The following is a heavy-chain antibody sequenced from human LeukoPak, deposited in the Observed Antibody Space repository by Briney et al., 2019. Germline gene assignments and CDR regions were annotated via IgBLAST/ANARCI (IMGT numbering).Heavy chain of an antibody. J-gene: IGHJ5*02. CDR3: ARAEAYSSGCSCYTANWFDP. CDR1: GGTFSSYT. CDR2: IIPILGIA. Sequence: SVKVSFKASGGTFSSYTISWVRPAPGQGLEWMGSIIPILGIANYAQKFQGRVTITADKSTSTAYIELSSLRSEDTAVYYCARAEAYSSGCSCYTANWFDPWGQGTLVTVSS. V-gene: IGHV1-69*02. D-gene: IGHD2-15*01.